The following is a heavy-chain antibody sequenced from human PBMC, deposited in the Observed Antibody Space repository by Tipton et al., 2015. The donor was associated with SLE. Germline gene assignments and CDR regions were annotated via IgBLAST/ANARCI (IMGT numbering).Heavy chain of an antibody. CDR1: GGSFSGYY. CDR3: ARVAAAHPHWYLDL. V-gene: IGHV4-34*01. CDR2: INHSGST. D-gene: IGHD6-13*01. J-gene: IGHJ2*01. Sequence: TLSLTCAVYGGSFSGYYWSWIRQPPGKGLEWIGEINHSGSTNYNPSLKSRVTISVDTPKNQFSLKLSSVTAADTAVYYCARVAAAHPHWYLDLWGRGTLVTVSS.